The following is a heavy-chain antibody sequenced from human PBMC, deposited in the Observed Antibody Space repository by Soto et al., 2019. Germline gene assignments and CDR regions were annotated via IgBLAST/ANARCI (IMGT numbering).Heavy chain of an antibody. J-gene: IGHJ3*01. CDR2: INPNTGAT. D-gene: IGHD2-21*01. V-gene: IGHV1-2*02. Sequence: QVQLVQSGAEVKKTGASVKVSCRAYGYTFTNYYIHWVRQAPGQGLEWMGWINPNTGATNYAQRFQGRVTMXRXTXXRTGYMELSRLRSHDTAIYYCARGVAPDGDHRFDVWAQGTTVTISS. CDR3: ARGVAPDGDHRFDV. CDR1: GYTFTNYY.